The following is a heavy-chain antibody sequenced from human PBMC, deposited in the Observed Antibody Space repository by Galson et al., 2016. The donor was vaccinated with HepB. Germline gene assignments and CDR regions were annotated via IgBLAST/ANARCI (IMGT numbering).Heavy chain of an antibody. CDR3: ARDRHHAGSAYPYYFDY. CDR2: IIGIVGTS. D-gene: IGHD3-16*01. J-gene: IGHJ4*02. Sequence: SVKVSCKASADTFSRYGISWVRQVPGQGFEWMGGIIGIVGTSDYAQRFQGRVTITADKYTTTVFMALSSLTSDDPAVYYCARDRHHAGSAYPYYFDYWGQGTLVTVSS. V-gene: IGHV1-69*06. CDR1: ADTFSRYG.